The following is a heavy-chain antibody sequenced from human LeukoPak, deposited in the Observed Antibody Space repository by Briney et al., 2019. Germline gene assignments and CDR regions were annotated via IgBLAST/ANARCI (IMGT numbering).Heavy chain of an antibody. V-gene: IGHV1-18*01. Sequence: GASVKVSCMASGYTFTSYGISWVRQAPGQGLEWMGWISAYNGNTNYAQKLQGRVTMTTDTSTSTAYMELRSLRSDDTAVYYCAREGCILEWLLLNYGMNVWGQGTTVTVSS. D-gene: IGHD3-3*01. CDR2: ISAYNGNT. J-gene: IGHJ6*02. CDR3: AREGCILEWLLLNYGMNV. CDR1: GYTFTSYG.